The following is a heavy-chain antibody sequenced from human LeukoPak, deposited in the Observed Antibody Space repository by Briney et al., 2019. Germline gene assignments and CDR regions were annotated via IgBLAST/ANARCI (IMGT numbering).Heavy chain of an antibody. J-gene: IGHJ6*02. CDR1: GGSISSYY. D-gene: IGHD3-22*01. CDR2: IYTSGST. V-gene: IGHV4-4*07. CDR3: ARDHYYDSPHYYYYGMDV. Sequence: PSETLSLTCTVSGGSISSYYWSWIRQPAGKGLEWIGRIYTSGSTNYNPSLKSRVTMSVDTSKNQFSLKLSSVTAADTAVYYCARDHYYDSPHYYYYGMDVWGQGTTVTVSS.